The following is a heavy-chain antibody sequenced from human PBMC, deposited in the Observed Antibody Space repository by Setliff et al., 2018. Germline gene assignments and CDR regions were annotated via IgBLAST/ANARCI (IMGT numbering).Heavy chain of an antibody. CDR3: ARQGYGSGSYYLNWFDP. CDR1: GGAFSSYA. Sequence: SVKVSCKASGGAFSSYAISWVRQAPGQGLEWMGGIIPIFGTANYAQKFQGRVTITTDESTSTAYMELSSLRSEDTAVYYCARQGYGSGSYYLNWFDPWGQGTLVTVSS. J-gene: IGHJ5*02. D-gene: IGHD3-10*01. CDR2: IIPIFGTA. V-gene: IGHV1-69*05.